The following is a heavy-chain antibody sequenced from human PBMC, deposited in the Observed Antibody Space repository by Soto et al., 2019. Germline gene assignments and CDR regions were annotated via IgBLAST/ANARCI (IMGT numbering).Heavy chain of an antibody. D-gene: IGHD3-22*01. Sequence: QVQLQRWGAGLLKPSETLSLTCAVYGGSFSGYYWSWIRQPPGKGLAWIGDINHSGSTNYNPSLQSRVTISVDTSTNQFSLKLSSVTAGDTAVYYCARGLRYSSSYYYVTTPPYYFDYWGQGTLVTVSS. CDR1: GGSFSGYY. CDR2: INHSGST. J-gene: IGHJ4*02. V-gene: IGHV4-34*01. CDR3: ARGLRYSSSYYYVTTPPYYFDY.